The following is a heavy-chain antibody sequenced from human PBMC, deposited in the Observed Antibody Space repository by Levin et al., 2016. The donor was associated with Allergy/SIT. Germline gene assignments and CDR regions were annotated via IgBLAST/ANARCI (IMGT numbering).Heavy chain of an antibody. CDR1: GFTFSTFW. CDR2: IWYDGSNK. V-gene: IGHV3-33*08. Sequence: GGSLRLSCAASGFTFSTFWMTWVRQAPGKGLEWVAVIWYDGSNKYYADSVKGRFTISRDNSKNTLYLQMNSLRAEDTAVYYCARVGGVVVAANHYYYMDVWGKGTTVTVSS. CDR3: ARVGGVVVAANHYYYMDV. D-gene: IGHD2-15*01. J-gene: IGHJ6*03.